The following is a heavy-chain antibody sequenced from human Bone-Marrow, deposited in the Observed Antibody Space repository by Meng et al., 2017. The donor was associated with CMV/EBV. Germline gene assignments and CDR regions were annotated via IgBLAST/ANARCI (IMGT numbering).Heavy chain of an antibody. V-gene: IGHV3-11*04. CDR2: ISRGGSTI. Sequence: LRLSCAGSGFTFSCYYMTWIRQAPGKGLELLSYISRGGSTIYYADSVKGRFTISRDNAKNSLYLQMNSLRAEDAAVYYCTTLWFGVAWGQGTLVTVSS. D-gene: IGHD3-10*01. CDR1: GFTFSCYY. CDR3: TTLWFGVA. J-gene: IGHJ5*02.